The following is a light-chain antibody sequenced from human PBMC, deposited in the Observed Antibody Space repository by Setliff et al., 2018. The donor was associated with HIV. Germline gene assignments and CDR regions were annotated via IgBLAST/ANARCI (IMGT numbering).Light chain of an antibody. CDR2: DVS. Sequence: QSALTQPASVSGAPGQSITISCTGTSSDVGGYSFVSWYQQHPGKAPKLMIYDVSNRPSGVSNRFSGSKSGNTASLTVSGLQAEDEADYYCSSYTSSSTGVFGGGTKVTVL. CDR3: SSYTSSSTGV. J-gene: IGLJ3*02. CDR1: SSDVGGYSF. V-gene: IGLV2-14*03.